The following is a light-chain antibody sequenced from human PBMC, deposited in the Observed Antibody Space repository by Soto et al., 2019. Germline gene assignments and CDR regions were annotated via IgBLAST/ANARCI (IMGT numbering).Light chain of an antibody. V-gene: IGKV3-15*01. CDR3: QEYNDWPPWT. CDR2: GAS. CDR1: QSVRFN. Sequence: EIVLAQSPATLSVSPGESPTLSCRASQSVRFNLAWYQQKPGQAPRLLIYGASTRATDIPARFSGSGSGTEFTLTISSLQSEDFAIYYCQEYNDWPPWTFGQGTKVELK. J-gene: IGKJ1*01.